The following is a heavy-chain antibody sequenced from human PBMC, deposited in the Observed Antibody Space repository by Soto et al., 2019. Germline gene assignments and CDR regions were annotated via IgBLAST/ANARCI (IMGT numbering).Heavy chain of an antibody. J-gene: IGHJ5*02. CDR2: ISHRGTT. Sequence: PSETLSLTCTVSGDSISGSHWSWIRQPLGKALEWIGYISHRGTTNYNPSLKSRLTISVDTSKNQIFLRLNSVTAADTAVYYCASSGIVGREVNGWLDPWGQGTLVTVSS. D-gene: IGHD3-22*01. CDR1: GDSISGSH. CDR3: ASSGIVGREVNGWLDP. V-gene: IGHV4-59*01.